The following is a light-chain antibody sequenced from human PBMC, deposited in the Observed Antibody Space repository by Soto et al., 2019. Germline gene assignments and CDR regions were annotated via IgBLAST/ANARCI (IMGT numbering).Light chain of an antibody. CDR3: QEYKSAPDT. CDR2: DAS. CDR1: QGISHY. Sequence: DIQMTQSPSSLSASVGDRVTITCRASQGISHYLAWYQQKPGKVPKLLIYDASTLTSGVPSRFSGSGSGTDFTLTISSLQPEDAATYYCQEYKSAPDTFGPGTKVDI. V-gene: IGKV1-27*01. J-gene: IGKJ3*01.